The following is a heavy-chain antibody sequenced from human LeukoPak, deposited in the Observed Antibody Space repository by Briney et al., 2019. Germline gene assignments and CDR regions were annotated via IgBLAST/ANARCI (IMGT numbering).Heavy chain of an antibody. CDR3: ARARSIVARHFDY. J-gene: IGHJ4*02. D-gene: IGHD6-6*01. CDR2: IKEDGSGR. V-gene: IGHV3-7*01. Sequence: GGSLRLSCAASGFTFSSYWMSWVRQAPGKGLEWVANIKEDGSGRYYVDSVEGRFTISRYNAKNSLYLQMNSLRAEDTAVYYCARARSIVARHFDYWGQGTLVTVSS. CDR1: GFTFSSYW.